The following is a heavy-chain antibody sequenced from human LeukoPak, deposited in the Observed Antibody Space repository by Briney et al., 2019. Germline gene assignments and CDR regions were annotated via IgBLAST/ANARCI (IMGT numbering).Heavy chain of an antibody. J-gene: IGHJ6*03. D-gene: IGHD3-22*01. CDR2: IYHSGST. CDR3: AREPRYYRDSYYSYMDV. CDR1: GASIRDYY. Sequence: SETLSLTCSVSGASIRDYYWTWIRQPPGKRLQWIGSIYHSGSTKYNPSLNSRVSISIDTSRDQFSLKLRSVTAADTAVYYCAREPRYYRDSYYSYMDVWGKGTTVTVSS. V-gene: IGHV4-59*01.